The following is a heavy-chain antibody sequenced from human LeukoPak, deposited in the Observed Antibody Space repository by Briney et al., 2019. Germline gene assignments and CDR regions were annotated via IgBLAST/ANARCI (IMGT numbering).Heavy chain of an antibody. CDR1: GYTFTGYY. V-gene: IGHV1-2*02. D-gene: IGHD2-8*01. CDR2: INSNGGAT. CDR3: AREFCTNGVCYRGRWFDP. J-gene: IGHJ5*02. Sequence: GASVKVSCKASGYTFTGYYMHWVRQAPGQGLEWMGWINSNGGATNYAQKFQGRVTMTRDTSISTAYMELTRLTSDDTAVYYCAREFCTNGVCYRGRWFDPWGQGTLVTVSS.